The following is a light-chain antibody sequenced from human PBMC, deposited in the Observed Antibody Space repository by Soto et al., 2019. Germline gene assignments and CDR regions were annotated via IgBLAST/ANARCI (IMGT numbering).Light chain of an antibody. Sequence: EIVMTQSPATLSVSPGDRATLSCRAGQPLNNNVAWYQHKPGQAPRLLIYGTSTRATGISARFSGGGSGTEFTLPISSLEPEDFEVYYCQQRSNWPFTFGPGTKVDIX. V-gene: IGKV3-15*01. CDR1: QPLNNN. CDR3: QQRSNWPFT. J-gene: IGKJ3*01. CDR2: GTS.